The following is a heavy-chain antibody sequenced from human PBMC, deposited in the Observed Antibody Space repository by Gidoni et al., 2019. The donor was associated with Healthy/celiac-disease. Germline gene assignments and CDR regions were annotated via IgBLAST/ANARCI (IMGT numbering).Heavy chain of an antibody. CDR3: ARARGHIVATMGAFDI. CDR2: ISRNGGNT. D-gene: IGHD5-12*01. V-gene: IGHV3-64*01. J-gene: IGHJ3*02. CDR1: GFTSSRYA. Sequence: EVQLVESGCGLVQPGGSLRLSCAASGFTSSRYARNWVRKAPGKGLEDVSAISRNGGNTYYANSVKGRFNISRDNYKNTMYRQRGSKRAEDMAVYYCARARGHIVATMGAFDIWGQGTMVTVSS.